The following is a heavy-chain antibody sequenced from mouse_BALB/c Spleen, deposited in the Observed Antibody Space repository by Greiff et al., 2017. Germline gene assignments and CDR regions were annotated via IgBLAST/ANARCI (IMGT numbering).Heavy chain of an antibody. Sequence: VQLVESGGGLVKPGGSLKLSCAASGFAFSSYDMSWVRQTPEKRLEWVAYISSGGGSTYYPDTVKGRFTISRDNAKNTLYLQMSSLKSEDTAMYYCARLYGNFLFDCWGQGTTLTVSS. CDR2: ISSGGGST. J-gene: IGHJ2*01. D-gene: IGHD2-1*01. V-gene: IGHV5-12-1*01. CDR1: GFAFSSYD. CDR3: ARLYGNFLFDC.